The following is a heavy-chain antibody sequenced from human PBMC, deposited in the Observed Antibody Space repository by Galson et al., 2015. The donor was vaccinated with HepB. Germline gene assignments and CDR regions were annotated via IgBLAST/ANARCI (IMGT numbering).Heavy chain of an antibody. D-gene: IGHD2-2*01. V-gene: IGHV1-2*04. Sequence: SVKVSCKASGYTFTGYYMHWVRQAPGQGLERMGWINPNSGGTNYAQKFQGWVTMTRDTSISTAYMELSRLRSDDTAVYYCARGPLVVVVPAARGLLGYYFDYWGQGTLVTVSS. CDR1: GYTFTGYY. CDR2: INPNSGGT. J-gene: IGHJ4*02. CDR3: ARGPLVVVVPAARGLLGYYFDY.